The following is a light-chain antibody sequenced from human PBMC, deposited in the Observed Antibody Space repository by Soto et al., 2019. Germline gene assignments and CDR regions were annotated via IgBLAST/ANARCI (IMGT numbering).Light chain of an antibody. CDR3: SSHAGSSVV. Sequence: QSPLTQPGSVSGSPGQSVTISCTGTSSDVGGYNYVSWYQQHPGKAPKLMIYDVTTRPSGVPDRFSGSKSGNTASLTISGLQAEDEADYYCSSHAGSSVVFGTGTKVTVL. J-gene: IGLJ1*01. CDR2: DVT. V-gene: IGLV2-11*01. CDR1: SSDVGGYNY.